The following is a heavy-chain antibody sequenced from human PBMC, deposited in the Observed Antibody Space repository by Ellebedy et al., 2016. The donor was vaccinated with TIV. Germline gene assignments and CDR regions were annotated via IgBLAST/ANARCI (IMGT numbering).Heavy chain of an antibody. CDR2: ISYDGNNK. CDR3: SREGLEAGMDL. CDR1: GFTFSHHA. Sequence: GGSLRLSCAASGFTFSHHAFYWVRQAPGKGLEWVTIISYDGNNKFYLDSVEGRFSISREDSKNTLYLQMNSLRPEDTAVYYGSREGLEAGMDLWGQGTTVIVSS. J-gene: IGHJ6*02. V-gene: IGHV3-30*04.